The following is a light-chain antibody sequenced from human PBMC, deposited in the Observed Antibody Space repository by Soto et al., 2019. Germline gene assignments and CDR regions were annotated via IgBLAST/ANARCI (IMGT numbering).Light chain of an antibody. CDR2: AAS. CDR3: QQLNSYPPF. V-gene: IGKV1-9*01. Sequence: ESQVTQSPSFLSASVGDRVTITCRASQGISSYLALYQQKPGKAPKLLIYAASTLQSGVPSRFSGSGSGTEFTLTISSLQPEDFATYYCQQLNSYPPFFGQGTRLEI. J-gene: IGKJ5*01. CDR1: QGISSY.